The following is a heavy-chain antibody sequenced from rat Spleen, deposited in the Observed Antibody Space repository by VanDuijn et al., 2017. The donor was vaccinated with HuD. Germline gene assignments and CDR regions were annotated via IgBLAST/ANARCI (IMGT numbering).Heavy chain of an antibody. J-gene: IGHJ1*01. V-gene: IGHV5S13*01. CDR3: ARQNNYDWYFDF. CDR2: ISPSGGST. CDR1: GFTFSDYY. D-gene: IGHD1-10*01. Sequence: EVQLVESGGGLVQPGRSLKLSCAASGFTFSDYYMAWVRQAPTKGLEWVASISPSGGSTYYRDSVKGRFTVSRDNAKNTQYLQMDSLRSEDTATYYCARQNNYDWYFDFWGPGTMVTVSS.